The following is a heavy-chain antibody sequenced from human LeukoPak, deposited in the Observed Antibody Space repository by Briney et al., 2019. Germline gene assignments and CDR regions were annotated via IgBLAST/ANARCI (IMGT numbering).Heavy chain of an antibody. V-gene: IGHV3-21*01. J-gene: IGHJ4*02. CDR3: ARDKGYYDSSGYYDDY. D-gene: IGHD3-22*01. CDR2: ISSSSSYI. Sequence: PGGSLRLSCAASGFTFSSYIMNWVRQAPGKGLEWVSSISSSSSYIYYADSVKGRFTISRDNAKNSLYLQMNSLRAEDTAVYYCARDKGYYDSSGYYDDYWGQGTLVTVSS. CDR1: GFTFSSYI.